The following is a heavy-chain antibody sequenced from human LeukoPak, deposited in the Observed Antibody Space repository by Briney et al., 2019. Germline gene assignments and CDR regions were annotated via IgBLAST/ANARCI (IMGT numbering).Heavy chain of an antibody. J-gene: IGHJ4*02. D-gene: IGHD3-22*01. CDR2: IYYSGST. CDR3: ARGDYYYDSSGYYDY. CDR1: GGSISSSSYY. V-gene: IGHV4-39*01. Sequence: SETLSLTCTVSGGSISSSSYYWGWIRQPPGKGLEWIGSIYYSGSTYYNPSLKSRVTISVDTSKNQFSLKLSSVTAADTAAYYCARGDYYYDSSGYYDYWGQGTLVTVSS.